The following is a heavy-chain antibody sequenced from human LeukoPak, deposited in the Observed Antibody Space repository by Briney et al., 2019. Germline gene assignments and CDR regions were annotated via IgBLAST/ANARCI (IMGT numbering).Heavy chain of an antibody. CDR3: ARAKAAAGIDYFDY. CDR1: GASISDYY. J-gene: IGHJ4*02. V-gene: IGHV4-59*13. Sequence: SETLSLTCTVSGASISDYYWNWIRQPPGKGLEWIGYIYYSGSTNYNPSLKSRVTISVDTSKNQFSRKLSSVTAADTAVYYCARAKAAAGIDYFDYWGQGTLVTVSS. D-gene: IGHD6-13*01. CDR2: IYYSGST.